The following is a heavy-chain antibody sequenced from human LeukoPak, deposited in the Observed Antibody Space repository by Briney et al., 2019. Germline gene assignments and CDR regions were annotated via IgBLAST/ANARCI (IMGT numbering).Heavy chain of an antibody. CDR2: ISGSGSNT. CDR1: GFRFGAYA. CDR3: AKHPTMVRGVDDGLDR. J-gene: IGHJ3*01. V-gene: IGHV3-23*01. Sequence: GSLRLSCRVSGFRFGAYAMTWVRQPPGKGLEWVSTISGSGSNTYYADSVKGRFTISRDNSETTLYLQMNSLRVEDTAEYYCAKHPTMVRGVDDGLDRWGQGTMVTVSS. D-gene: IGHD3-10*01.